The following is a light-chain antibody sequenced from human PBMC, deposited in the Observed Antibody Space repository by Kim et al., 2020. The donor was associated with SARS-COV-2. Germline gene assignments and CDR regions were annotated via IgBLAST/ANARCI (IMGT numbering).Light chain of an antibody. CDR1: PSIISTC. Sequence: SPAEGATLSCSASPSIISTCLAWFQQKTGQAPRLLLYGASYRATDIPARFSGSASGAVFSIPISRLEPEDSAVYYCHDYGTTFLTFGGGTKVDIK. V-gene: IGKV3-20*01. CDR2: GAS. CDR3: HDYGTTFLT. J-gene: IGKJ4*01.